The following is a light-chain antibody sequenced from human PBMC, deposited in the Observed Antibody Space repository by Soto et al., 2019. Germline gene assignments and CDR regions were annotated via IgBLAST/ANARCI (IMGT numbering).Light chain of an antibody. CDR2: ANI. J-gene: IGLJ3*02. V-gene: IGLV1-44*01. CDR1: SSNIGSRA. CDR3: CSYTSSSIRV. Sequence: QSVLTQPPSASGTPGQRVIISCSGSSSNIGSRAVSWYQQLPGMAPKLLIYANIQRSSGAPDRFSGSKSGNTASLTISGLQADGEADYYCCSYTSSSIRVFGGGTKLTVL.